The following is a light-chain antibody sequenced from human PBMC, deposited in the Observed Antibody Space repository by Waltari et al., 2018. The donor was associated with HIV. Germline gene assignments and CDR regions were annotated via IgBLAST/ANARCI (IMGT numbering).Light chain of an antibody. CDR1: QNVNRE. V-gene: IGKV3-15*01. CDR2: STS. CDR3: QQYYGKSPMYT. J-gene: IGKJ2*01. Sequence: EIVMTQSPGILSVSPGESATLSCRASQNVNRELDWYQQRPVQSPRLLIFSTSTRAIGVPARFSGSGFGTEFTLTISSLQSEDFGVYYCQQYYGKSPMYTFGQGTKVEIK.